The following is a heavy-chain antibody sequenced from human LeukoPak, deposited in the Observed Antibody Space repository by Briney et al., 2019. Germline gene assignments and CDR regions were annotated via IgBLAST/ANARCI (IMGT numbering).Heavy chain of an antibody. CDR2: IYHSGSI. V-gene: IGHV4-4*02. D-gene: IGHD2-15*01. J-gene: IGHJ5*02. CDR3: ATRIVGRWFDP. CDR1: GGSISSTNW. Sequence: PSGTLSLTCAVSGGSISSTNWWSWVRQPPGKGLEWIGEIYHSGSINYNPSLKSRVTISVDTSKNQFSLKLSSVTAADTAVYYCATRIVGRWFDPWGQGTLVTVSS.